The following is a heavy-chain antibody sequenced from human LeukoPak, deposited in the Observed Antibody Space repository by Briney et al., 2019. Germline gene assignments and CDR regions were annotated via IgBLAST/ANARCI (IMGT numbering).Heavy chain of an antibody. Sequence: SGGSLRLSCAASGFSFNTFWMSWVRQVPGAPGKGLEWVANIHPDGNDKYYVDSVKGRFTISRDNAKNSLYLEMNSLRADDTAVYYCVREVSPVGGKSSFDCWGQGTLVTVSA. J-gene: IGHJ4*02. CDR3: VREVSPVGGKSSFDC. CDR2: IHPDGNDK. CDR1: GFSFNTFW. V-gene: IGHV3-7*01. D-gene: IGHD1-26*01.